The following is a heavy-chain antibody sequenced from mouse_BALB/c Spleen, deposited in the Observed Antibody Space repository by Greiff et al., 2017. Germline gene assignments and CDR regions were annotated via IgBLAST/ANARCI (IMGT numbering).Heavy chain of an antibody. CDR3: ARDGVDYEDWYFDV. CDR2: IDPENGNT. Sequence: VQLQQSGAELVRPGALVKLSCKASGFNIKDYYMHWVKQRPEQGLEWIGWIDPENGNTIYDPKFQGKASITADTSSNTAYLQLSSLTSEDTAVYYCARDGVDYEDWYFDVWGAGTTVTVSS. V-gene: IGHV14-1*02. J-gene: IGHJ1*01. D-gene: IGHD2-4*01. CDR1: GFNIKDYY.